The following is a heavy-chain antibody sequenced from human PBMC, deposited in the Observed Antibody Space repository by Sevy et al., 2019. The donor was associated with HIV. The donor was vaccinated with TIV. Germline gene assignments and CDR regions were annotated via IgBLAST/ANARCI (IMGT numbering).Heavy chain of an antibody. V-gene: IGHV3-23*01. CDR3: AKRVAGALAALDI. CDR2: ISDGGGTT. CDR1: GFTFRNYV. J-gene: IGHJ3*02. Sequence: GGSVRLSCAASGFTFRNYVMNWVRQPPGKGLEWVSVISDGGGTTYYADSVKGRFTISRDDSKSTLYLQMNSLRVEDPAVYFCAKRVAGALAALDIWGQGKMVTVSS. D-gene: IGHD3-10*01.